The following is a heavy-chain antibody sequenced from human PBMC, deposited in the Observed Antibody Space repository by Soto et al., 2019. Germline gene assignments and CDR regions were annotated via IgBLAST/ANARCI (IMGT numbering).Heavy chain of an antibody. V-gene: IGHV1-2*02. D-gene: IGHD3-10*01. CDR2: INPKFGDK. CDR1: GYTFTAYY. J-gene: IGHJ6*02. Sequence: QVQLVQSGAEVKEPGDSVRVSCEASGYTFTAYYIHCMRHAPGQGLEWMGWINPKFGDKTYAQDCQGRLTLTRDMCISTVYMDLSRLTSDDTAIYYCARNMDYYYGPGSGNGHGVWGQGTTVNVFS. CDR3: ARNMDYYYGPGSGNGHGV.